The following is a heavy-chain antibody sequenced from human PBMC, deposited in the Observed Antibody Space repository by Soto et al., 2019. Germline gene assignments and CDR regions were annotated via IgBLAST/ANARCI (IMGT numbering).Heavy chain of an antibody. CDR3: ARRGDYDPFYYMDV. V-gene: IGHV3-33*01. CDR1: GFTFSSYG. Sequence: GGSLRLSCAASGFTFSSYGMHWVRQAPGKGLEWVAVIWYDGSNKYYADSVKGRFTISRDNSKNTLYLQMNSLRAEDTAVYYCARRGDYDPFYYMDVWGKGTTVTVSS. CDR2: IWYDGSNK. J-gene: IGHJ6*03. D-gene: IGHD4-17*01.